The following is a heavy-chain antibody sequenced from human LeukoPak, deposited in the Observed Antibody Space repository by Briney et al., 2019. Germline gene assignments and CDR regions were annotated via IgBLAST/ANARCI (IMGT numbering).Heavy chain of an antibody. CDR1: GFTFSSYG. CDR3: AKEVSSGWFRGFDY. V-gene: IGHV3-30*18. J-gene: IGHJ4*02. D-gene: IGHD6-19*01. CDR2: ISYDGSNK. Sequence: DPGGSLRLSCAASGFTFSSYGMHWVRQAPGKGLEWVAVISYDGSNKYYADSVKGRFTISRDNSKNTLYLQMNSLRAEDTAVYYCAKEVSSGWFRGFDYWGQGTLVTVSS.